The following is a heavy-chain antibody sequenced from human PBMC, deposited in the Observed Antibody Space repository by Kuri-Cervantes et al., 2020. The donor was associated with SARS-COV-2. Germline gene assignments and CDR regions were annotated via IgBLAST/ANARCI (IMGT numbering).Heavy chain of an antibody. CDR1: GFTVSSNY. D-gene: IGHD3-3*01. Sequence: GESLKISCAASGFTVSSNYMNWVRQAPGKGLEWVSSISSSSSYIYYADSVKGRFTISRDNAKNSLYLQMNSLRAEDTAVYYCARGYYDFWSGYGGYAFDIWGQGTMVTVSS. J-gene: IGHJ3*02. V-gene: IGHV3-21*01. CDR3: ARGYYDFWSGYGGYAFDI. CDR2: ISSSSSYI.